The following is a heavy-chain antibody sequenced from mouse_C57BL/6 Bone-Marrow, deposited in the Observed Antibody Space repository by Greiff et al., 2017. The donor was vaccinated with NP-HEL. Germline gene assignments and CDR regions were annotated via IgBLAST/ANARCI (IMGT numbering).Heavy chain of an antibody. CDR2: IYPRSGNT. D-gene: IGHD2-3*01. J-gene: IGHJ2*01. V-gene: IGHV1-81*01. Sequence: VQLVESGAELARPGASVKLSCKASGYTFTSYGISWVKQRTGQGLEWIGEIYPRSGNTYYNEKFKGKATLTADKSSSTAYMELRSLTSEDSAVYFCARPGDGYSTSYFDYWGQGTTLTVSS. CDR3: ARPGDGYSTSYFDY. CDR1: GYTFTSYG.